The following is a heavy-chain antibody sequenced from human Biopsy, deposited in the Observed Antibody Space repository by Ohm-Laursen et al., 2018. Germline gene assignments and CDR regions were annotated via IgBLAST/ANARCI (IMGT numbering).Heavy chain of an antibody. V-gene: IGHV3-21*01. Sequence: SLRLSCAASGFTFSPYTMTWVRQAPGKGLEWVSSISSSGNFMYYTDSVKGRFTISRDNAKNSLYLQMNSLRAEDTALYYCARIFLVGVTPGYGMDVWGQGTTVTVSS. J-gene: IGHJ6*02. CDR2: ISSSGNFM. D-gene: IGHD1-26*01. CDR3: ARIFLVGVTPGYGMDV. CDR1: GFTFSPYT.